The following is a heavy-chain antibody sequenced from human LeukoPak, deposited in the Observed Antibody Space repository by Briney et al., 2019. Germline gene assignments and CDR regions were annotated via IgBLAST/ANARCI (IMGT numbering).Heavy chain of an antibody. V-gene: IGHV4-39*07. CDR3: ARVRLRFLEWLDWFDP. CDR1: GGSISSSSYY. D-gene: IGHD3-3*01. J-gene: IGHJ5*02. CDR2: IYYSGST. Sequence: SETLSLTCTVSGGSISSSSYYWGWIRQPPGKGLEWIGSIYYSGSTYYNPSLKSRVTISVDTSKNQFSLKLSSVPAADTAVYYCARVRLRFLEWLDWFDPWGQGTLVTVSS.